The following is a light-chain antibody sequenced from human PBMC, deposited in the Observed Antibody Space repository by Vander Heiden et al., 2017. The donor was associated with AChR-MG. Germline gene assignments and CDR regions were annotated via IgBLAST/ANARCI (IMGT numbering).Light chain of an antibody. J-gene: IGLJ3*02. CDR3: GTWDGGLSADV. Sequence: QSVLTQPPSGSAAPGQKGTISCSGSSSNIGNNYVAWYQQLPGTAPNLLIYEDNKRPSGIPDRFSGSKSGTSATLGITGLQTGDEADYYCGTWDGGLSADVFGGGTKLTVL. V-gene: IGLV1-51*02. CDR1: SSNIGNNY. CDR2: EDN.